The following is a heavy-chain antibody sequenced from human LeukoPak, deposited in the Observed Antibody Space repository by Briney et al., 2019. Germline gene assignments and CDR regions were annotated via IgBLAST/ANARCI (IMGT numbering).Heavy chain of an antibody. CDR1: GFSFSDYY. D-gene: IGHD1-7*01. J-gene: IGHJ4*02. Sequence: GGSLRLPXAASGFSFSDYYMSWIRQAPGKGLEWVSYISSSGDTMSYADSVKGRFTISRDNAKNSLYLQMSSLRAEDAAIYYCARVMGNYASDYWGQGALVTVSS. CDR2: ISSSGDTM. V-gene: IGHV3-11*04. CDR3: ARVMGNYASDY.